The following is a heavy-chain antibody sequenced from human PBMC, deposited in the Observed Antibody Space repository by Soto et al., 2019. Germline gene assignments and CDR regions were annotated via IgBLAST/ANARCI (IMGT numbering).Heavy chain of an antibody. CDR3: ARETPSYYDSGGYYYFDY. J-gene: IGHJ4*02. CDR1: GYNFNSDS. CDR2: ISTYNGNT. V-gene: IGHV1-18*04. D-gene: IGHD3-22*01. Sequence: ASVKVSCKASGYNFNSDSINWVRQSPGQGLEGMGWISTYNGNTNYAQKLQGRVTMTTDPSTTTVYLELRSLRSDDTAVYYCARETPSYYDSGGYYYFDYWGQGTLVTVSS.